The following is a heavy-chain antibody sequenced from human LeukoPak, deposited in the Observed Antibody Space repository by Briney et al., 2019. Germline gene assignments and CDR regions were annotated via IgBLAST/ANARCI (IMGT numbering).Heavy chain of an antibody. Sequence: GGSLRLSCAASGFTFYTYAMSWVRQAPGKGLEWVSGINWNSRSMGYADSVKGRFTISRDNAKNSLYLQMNSLRAEDTAFYYCAKAPRSYDTSGYYDYWGQGTLVTVSS. D-gene: IGHD3-22*01. V-gene: IGHV3-9*01. CDR1: GFTFYTYA. CDR3: AKAPRSYDTSGYYDY. CDR2: INWNSRSM. J-gene: IGHJ4*02.